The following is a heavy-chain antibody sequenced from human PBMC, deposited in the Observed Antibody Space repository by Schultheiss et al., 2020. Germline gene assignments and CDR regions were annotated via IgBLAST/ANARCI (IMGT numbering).Heavy chain of an antibody. CDR1: GGSISSGGYY. D-gene: IGHD3-3*01. CDR3: ARVEWPPLRFDP. V-gene: IGHV4-31*03. Sequence: SETLSLTCTVSGGSISSGGYYWSWIRQHPGKGLEWIGYIYYSGSAYYNPSLKSRVSISLDTSKNQFSLKLSSVTAADTAVYYCARVEWPPLRFDPWGQGTLVTVSS. J-gene: IGHJ5*02. CDR2: IYYSGSA.